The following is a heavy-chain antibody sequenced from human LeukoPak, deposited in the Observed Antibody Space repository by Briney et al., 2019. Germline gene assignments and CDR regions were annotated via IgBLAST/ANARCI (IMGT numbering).Heavy chain of an antibody. CDR3: ARGGSMIFGVLND. CDR1: GYTFTAYY. V-gene: IGHV1-2*02. CDR2: FDPNSGGT. Sequence: ASVKVSCKASGYTFTAYYIHWVRQAPGQGLEWMGWFDPNSGGTNYAQRFQGRVTMTRDTSISTAYMELSRLRSDDTAVYYCARGGSMIFGVLNDWGQGARVTVSS. J-gene: IGHJ4*02. D-gene: IGHD3/OR15-3a*01.